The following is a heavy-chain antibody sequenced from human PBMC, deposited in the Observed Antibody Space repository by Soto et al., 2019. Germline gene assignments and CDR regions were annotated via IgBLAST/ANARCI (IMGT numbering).Heavy chain of an antibody. V-gene: IGHV1-69*12. CDR3: ARGSANGGNGGNFDY. CDR1: GGTFSSYA. CDR2: IIPIFGTA. Sequence: QVQLVQSGAEVKKPGSSVKVSCKASGGTFSSYAISWVRQAPGQGLEWMGGIIPIFGTANYAQKFQGRVTITADESXXTAYVELSSLRSEDTAVYYCARGSANGGNGGNFDYWGQGTLVTVSS. D-gene: IGHD2-15*01. J-gene: IGHJ4*02.